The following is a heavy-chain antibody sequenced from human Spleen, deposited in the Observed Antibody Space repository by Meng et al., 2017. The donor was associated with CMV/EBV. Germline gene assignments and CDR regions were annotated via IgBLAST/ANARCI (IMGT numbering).Heavy chain of an antibody. Sequence: GRSLRLSCVGSGFTFSTYGMTWVRQAPGKGLEWVSLVSASGAGTYYADSVKGRFSISRDNSKNTLYVQMNRLRAEDTAVYYCARGPFDGAFDYWGRGTLVTVSS. D-gene: IGHD3-10*01. CDR2: VSASGAGT. CDR3: ARGPFDGAFDY. V-gene: IGHV3-23*01. CDR1: GFTFSTYG. J-gene: IGHJ4*02.